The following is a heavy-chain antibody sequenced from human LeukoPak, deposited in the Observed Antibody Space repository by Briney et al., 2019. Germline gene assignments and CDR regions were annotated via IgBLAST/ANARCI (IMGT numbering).Heavy chain of an antibody. CDR3: YYYDSSGFYPQTKIDY. D-gene: IGHD3-22*01. Sequence: PGGSLRLSCAASGFTVSSNYMSWVRQAPGKGLEWGSVIYSGGNTYYADSVKGRFTISRDNSKNTLYLRMNSLRAEDTAVYYCYYYDSSGFYPQTKIDYWGQGTLVTVSS. J-gene: IGHJ4*02. CDR1: GFTVSSNY. CDR2: IYSGGNT. V-gene: IGHV3-53*01.